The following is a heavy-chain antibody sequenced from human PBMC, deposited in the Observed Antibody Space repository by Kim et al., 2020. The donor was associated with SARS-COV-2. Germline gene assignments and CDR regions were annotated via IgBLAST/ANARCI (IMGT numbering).Heavy chain of an antibody. D-gene: IGHD5-12*01. V-gene: IGHV1-69*13. Sequence: SVKVSCKASGGTFGSYAISWVRQAPGQGLEWMGGFIPIFGTANYAQKFQGRVTIIADESTVTSYMEVYSLRSEDTAVYYCASPEGGNGYDLVYWGQGTLVTVSS. CDR1: GGTFGSYA. CDR3: ASPEGGNGYDLVY. J-gene: IGHJ4*02. CDR2: FIPIFGTA.